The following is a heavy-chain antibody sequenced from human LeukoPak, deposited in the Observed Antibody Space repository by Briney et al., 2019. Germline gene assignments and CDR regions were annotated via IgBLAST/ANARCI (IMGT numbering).Heavy chain of an antibody. J-gene: IGHJ4*02. V-gene: IGHV4-59*01. CDR2: IYYSGST. D-gene: IGHD6-13*01. Sequence: SETLSLTCTVSGGSISSYYWSWIRQPPGKGLEWIGYIYYSGSTNYNPSLKSRVTISVDTSKNQFSLKLSSVTAADTAVYYCARIAAAAGPVDYWGQGTLVTVSS. CDR3: ARIAAAAGPVDY. CDR1: GGSISSYY.